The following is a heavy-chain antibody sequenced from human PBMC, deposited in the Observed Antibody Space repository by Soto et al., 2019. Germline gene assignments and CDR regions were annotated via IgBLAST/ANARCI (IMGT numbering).Heavy chain of an antibody. V-gene: IGHV3-23*01. CDR1: GFTFSSYV. D-gene: IGHD3-22*01. CDR3: AKVGYYDSSGHNWFDP. Sequence: GSLRLSGTVSGFTFSSYVMSWVRQAPGKGLEWVSAISGSGGSTYYADSVKGRFTISRDNSKNTLYLQMNSLRADDTAVYYCAKVGYYDSSGHNWFDPWGQGTLVTVYS. CDR2: ISGSGGST. J-gene: IGHJ5*02.